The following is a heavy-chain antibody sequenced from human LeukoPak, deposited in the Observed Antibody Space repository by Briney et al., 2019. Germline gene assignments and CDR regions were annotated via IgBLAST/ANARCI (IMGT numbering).Heavy chain of an antibody. Sequence: SETLSLTCTVSGGSISSYCWSWIRQPPGKGLEWIGYIFYSGSTNYNPSLKSRVTISVDTSKNQFSLKLSSVTAADTAVYYCARGRKDDRRDGYIFDYWGQGTLVTVSS. D-gene: IGHD5-24*01. V-gene: IGHV4-59*01. CDR3: ARGRKDDRRDGYIFDY. CDR1: GGSISSYC. J-gene: IGHJ4*02. CDR2: IFYSGST.